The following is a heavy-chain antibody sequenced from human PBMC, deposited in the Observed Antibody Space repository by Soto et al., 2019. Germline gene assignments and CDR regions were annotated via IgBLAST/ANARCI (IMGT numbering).Heavy chain of an antibody. V-gene: IGHV3-66*01. CDR3: ARVVRFTVVDYYYYMDV. Sequence: GGSLRLSCAASGFTVSSNYMSWVRQAPGKGLEWVSVIYSGGSTYYADSVKGRFTISRDNSKNTLYLQMNSLRAEDTAVYYCARVVRFTVVDYYYYMDVWGKGTTVTVSS. J-gene: IGHJ6*03. D-gene: IGHD2-21*01. CDR2: IYSGGST. CDR1: GFTVSSNY.